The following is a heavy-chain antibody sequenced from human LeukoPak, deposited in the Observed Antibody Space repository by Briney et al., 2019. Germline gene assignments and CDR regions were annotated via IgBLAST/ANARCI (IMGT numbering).Heavy chain of an antibody. Sequence: GGSLSFYCVASGFTFSGSWLSWVGPAPGRGREGMANIKQDEGQKYYVDSVKGRFTVSRDNAKTSLYLQMNSLRAEDTAVYYCARCRFRGTSYDFDSWGQGTLVIVSS. D-gene: IGHD2-2*01. V-gene: IGHV3-7*03. CDR2: IKQDEGQK. CDR3: ARCRFRGTSYDFDS. CDR1: GFTFSGSW. J-gene: IGHJ4*02.